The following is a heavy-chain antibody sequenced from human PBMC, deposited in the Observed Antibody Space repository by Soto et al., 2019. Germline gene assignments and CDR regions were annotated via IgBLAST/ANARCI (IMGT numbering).Heavy chain of an antibody. D-gene: IGHD2-15*01. J-gene: IGHJ6*02. CDR2: IFYSGST. V-gene: IGHV4-39*01. Sequence: QLQLQESGPGLVKPSETLSLTCTVSGGSISSSSYYWGWIRQPPGKGLEWIGSIFYSGSTYYNPSLESRVTISVATAKNQFSLKLSSVTAADTAVYYCARHLTYCSAGSCYSDFPYYGMDVWGQGTTVTVSS. CDR3: ARHLTYCSAGSCYSDFPYYGMDV. CDR1: GGSISSSSYY.